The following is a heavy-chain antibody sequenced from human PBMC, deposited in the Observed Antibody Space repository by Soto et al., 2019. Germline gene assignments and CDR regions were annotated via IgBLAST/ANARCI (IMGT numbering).Heavy chain of an antibody. CDR2: ISYDGSNK. CDR1: VFTFSSYA. Sequence: ESGGGVVQPGRSLRLSCAASVFTFSSYAMHWVRQAPGKGLAWVAVISYDGSNKYYADSVKGRFTISRDNSKNTLYLQMNSLRAEETAVYYCAREGGPHVVVTAPIDYWGQGTLVTVSS. V-gene: IGHV3-30-3*01. J-gene: IGHJ4*02. CDR3: AREGGPHVVVTAPIDY. D-gene: IGHD2-21*02.